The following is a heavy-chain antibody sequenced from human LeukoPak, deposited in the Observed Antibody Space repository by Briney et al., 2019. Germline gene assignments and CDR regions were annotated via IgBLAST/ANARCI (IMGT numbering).Heavy chain of an antibody. V-gene: IGHV1-8*02. D-gene: IGHD2-2*02. CDR3: ARGPDTAFDI. CDR1: GYTFTGYY. CDR2: MNPNSGNT. J-gene: IGHJ3*02. Sequence: ASVKVSCKASGYTFTGYYMHWVRQATGQGLEWMGWMNPNSGNTGYAQKFQGRVAMTRNTSISTAYMELSSLRSEDTAVYYCARGPDTAFDIWGQGTMVTVSS.